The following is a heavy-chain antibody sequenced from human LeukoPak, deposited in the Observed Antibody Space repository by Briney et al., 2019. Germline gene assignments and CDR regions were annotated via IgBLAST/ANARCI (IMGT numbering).Heavy chain of an antibody. J-gene: IGHJ6*02. CDR1: GGSFSDYY. CDR3: ATEYSSSSFGMDV. V-gene: IGHV4-34*01. D-gene: IGHD6-6*01. CDR2: INHSGST. Sequence: SETLSLTCAVYGGSFSDYYWSWIRQPPGKGLEWIGEINHSGSTNYNPSLKSRVTISVDTSKKQFSLKLSSVTAADTAVYYCATEYSSSSFGMDVWGQGTTVTVPS.